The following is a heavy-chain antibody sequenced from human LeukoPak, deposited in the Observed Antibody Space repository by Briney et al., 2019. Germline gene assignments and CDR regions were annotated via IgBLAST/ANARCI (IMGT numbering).Heavy chain of an antibody. J-gene: IGHJ4*02. D-gene: IGHD3-22*01. CDR3: AKDQEWGYYYDSSGYYQLDY. CDR2: ISGSGGDT. Sequence: GGSLRLSCAASGFSFSTSAMSWVRQAPGKGLEWVSSISGSGGDTFYADSVKGRFTVSRDDSKNTLYLQMNSLRAEDTAVYYCAKDQEWGYYYDSSGYYQLDYWGQGTLVTVSS. CDR1: GFSFSTSA. V-gene: IGHV3-23*01.